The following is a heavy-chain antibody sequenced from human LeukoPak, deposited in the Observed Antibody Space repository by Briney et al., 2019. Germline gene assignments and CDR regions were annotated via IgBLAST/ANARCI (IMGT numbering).Heavy chain of an antibody. D-gene: IGHD3-22*01. CDR1: GGSFSGYY. CDR2: IKHSGST. Sequence: SETLSLTCAVSGGSFSGYYWSWVRQPPGKGLEWIGEIKHSGSTDYNPSLKSRVTISLDKSKNQFSLKLSSVTAAHTAVYYCARAWYYYDSSGYYPFDYWGQGTLVTVSS. CDR3: ARAWYYYDSSGYYPFDY. J-gene: IGHJ4*02. V-gene: IGHV4-34*01.